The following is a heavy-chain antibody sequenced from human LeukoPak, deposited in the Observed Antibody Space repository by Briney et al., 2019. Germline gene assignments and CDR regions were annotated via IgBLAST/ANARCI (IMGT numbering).Heavy chain of an antibody. J-gene: IGHJ4*02. V-gene: IGHV4-34*01. Sequence: SETLSLTCAVYGGSFSGYYWSWIRQPPGKGLEWIGEINHSGSTNYNPSLMSRVTISVDTSKNQFSLKLSSVTAADTAVYYCARPCGGGSCDKRVFDYWGQGTLVTVSS. CDR3: ARPCGGGSCDKRVFDY. D-gene: IGHD2-15*01. CDR1: GGSFSGYY. CDR2: INHSGST.